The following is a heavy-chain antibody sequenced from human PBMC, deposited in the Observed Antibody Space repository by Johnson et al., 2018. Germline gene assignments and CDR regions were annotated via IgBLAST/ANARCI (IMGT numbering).Heavy chain of an antibody. Sequence: QVQLVESGGGVVQPGRSLRLSCTASGFTFSDYGMHWVRQAPGKGLEWVAVISHVGTTEYFVASVKGRFTIPRDNAKNLVYLQMNSLRPEDAAVYYCAKGPSPSYWHILTGDGNAFDIWGQGTMVTVSS. V-gene: IGHV3-30*18. CDR1: GFTFSDYG. CDR3: AKGPSPSYWHILTGDGNAFDI. J-gene: IGHJ3*02. CDR2: ISHVGTTE. D-gene: IGHD3-9*01.